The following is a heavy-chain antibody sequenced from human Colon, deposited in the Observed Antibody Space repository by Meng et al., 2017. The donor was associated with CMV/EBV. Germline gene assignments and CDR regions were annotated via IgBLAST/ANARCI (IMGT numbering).Heavy chain of an antibody. J-gene: IGHJ4*02. CDR1: IYTFITYG. D-gene: IGHD5-12*01. CDR2: ISVYNANT. V-gene: IGHV1-18*01. CDR3: ARGNSGYSGYDCFDY. Sequence: ASVKVSCKASIYTFITYGFSWVRQAPGQGLEWMGWISVYNANTNFAQKLQGRVTMSTDTCTNTAYMEMRSLRSDDTAVYYCARGNSGYSGYDCFDYWGQGTLVTVSS.